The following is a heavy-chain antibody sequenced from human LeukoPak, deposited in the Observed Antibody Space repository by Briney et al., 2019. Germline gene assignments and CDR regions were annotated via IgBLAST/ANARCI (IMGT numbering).Heavy chain of an antibody. D-gene: IGHD4-23*01. CDR3: ARAGGLLDFEYFDY. Sequence: ASVKVSCKASGGTFSSYAISWVRQAPGQGLEWMGGVIPTFGTANYAQKFQGRVTITTDESTSTAYMELSSLRSEDTAVYYCARAGGLLDFEYFDYWGQGTLVTVSS. J-gene: IGHJ4*02. CDR2: VIPTFGTA. V-gene: IGHV1-69*05. CDR1: GGTFSSYA.